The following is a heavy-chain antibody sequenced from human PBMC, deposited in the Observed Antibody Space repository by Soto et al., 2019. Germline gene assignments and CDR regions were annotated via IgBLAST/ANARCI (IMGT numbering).Heavy chain of an antibody. Sequence: PGGSLRLSCAASGFTFSSYAMSWVRQAPGKGLEWVSAISGSGGSTYYADSVKGRFTISRDNSKNTLYLQMNSLRAEDTAVYYCAKAFPYGEGGGGNRLLCDAWGQGTTVTVSS. CDR2: ISGSGGST. CDR3: AKAFPYGEGGGGNRLLCDA. D-gene: IGHD4-17*01. CDR1: GFTFSSYA. J-gene: IGHJ6*02. V-gene: IGHV3-23*01.